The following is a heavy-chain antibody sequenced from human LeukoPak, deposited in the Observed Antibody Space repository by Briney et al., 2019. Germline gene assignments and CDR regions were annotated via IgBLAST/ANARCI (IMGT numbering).Heavy chain of an antibody. V-gene: IGHV3-23*01. J-gene: IGHJ4*02. CDR1: GFTFSSYA. CDR3: AKHGIRFLEWLLRPFDY. D-gene: IGHD3-3*01. Sequence: GGSLRLSCAASGFTFSSYAMSWVRQAPGKGLEWVSAISGSGGSTYYADPVKGRFTISRDNSKNTLYLQMNSLRAEDTAVYYCAKHGIRFLEWLLRPFDYWGQGTLVTVSS. CDR2: ISGSGGST.